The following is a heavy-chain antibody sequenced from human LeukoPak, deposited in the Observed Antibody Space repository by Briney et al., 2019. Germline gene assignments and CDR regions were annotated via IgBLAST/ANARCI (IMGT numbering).Heavy chain of an antibody. CDR1: GFTFSSYS. J-gene: IGHJ4*02. V-gene: IGHV3-21*01. D-gene: IGHD2-8*02. CDR2: ISSSSSYI. CDR3: ARGHLVATFDY. Sequence: GGSLRLSCAASGFTFSSYSMNWVRQAPGKGLEWVSSISSSSSYIYYADSVKGRFTISRDNAKNSLYLQMNSLRAEDTAVYYCARGHLVATFDYWGQGTLVTVSS.